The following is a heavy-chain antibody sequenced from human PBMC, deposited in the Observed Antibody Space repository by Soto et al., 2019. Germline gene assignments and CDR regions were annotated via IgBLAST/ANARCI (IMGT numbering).Heavy chain of an antibody. CDR1: GFTFDDYA. CDR2: ISWNSGSI. J-gene: IGHJ4*02. CDR3: AKDGGPYNQKLDY. Sequence: EVQLVESGGGLVQPGRSLRLSCAASGFTFDDYAMHWARQAPGKGLEWVSGISWNSGSIGYADSVKGRFTISRDNAKNSLYLQMNSLRAEDTALYYCAKDGGPYNQKLDYWGQGTLVTVSS. V-gene: IGHV3-9*01. D-gene: IGHD1-20*01.